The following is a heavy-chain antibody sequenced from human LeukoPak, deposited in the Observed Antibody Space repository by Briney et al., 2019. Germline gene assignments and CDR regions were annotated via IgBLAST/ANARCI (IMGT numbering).Heavy chain of an antibody. CDR2: IKQDGSEK. J-gene: IGHJ3*02. D-gene: IGHD1-26*01. V-gene: IGHV3-7*01. CDR1: GFTFSAYW. CDR3: ARDFRGTYFEADAFDI. Sequence: PGGSLRLSCAASGFTFSAYWMSWVCQAPGKGLEWVANIKQDGSEKYYVDSVKGRFTISRDNAENSLYLQMNSLRAEDTAVYYCARDFRGTYFEADAFDIWGQGTMVTVSS.